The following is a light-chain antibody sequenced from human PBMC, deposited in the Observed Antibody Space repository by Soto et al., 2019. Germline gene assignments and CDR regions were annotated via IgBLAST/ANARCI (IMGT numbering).Light chain of an antibody. Sequence: QSVLTQPPSASGTPGQRVTISCSGGSSNIGTNAVNRYQQLPGTAPKLLIYNNNQRPSGVPDRFSGSKSGTSASLAISGLQSEDEANYYCAAWDGSLNGYVFGTGTKVTVL. CDR3: AAWDGSLNGYV. J-gene: IGLJ1*01. CDR1: SSNIGTNA. V-gene: IGLV1-44*01. CDR2: NNN.